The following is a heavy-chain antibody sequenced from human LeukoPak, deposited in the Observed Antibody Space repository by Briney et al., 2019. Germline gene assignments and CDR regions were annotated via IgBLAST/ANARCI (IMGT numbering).Heavy chain of an antibody. CDR3: ARDLSGRYYYYMDV. CDR1: GYTFTSYG. Sequence: ASVKVSCKASGYTFTSYGISWVRQAPGQGLEWMGWISAYNGNTNYAQKLQGRVTMTTDTSTSTAYMELRSLRSDDTAVYYCARDLSGRYYYYMDVWGKGTTVTISS. J-gene: IGHJ6*03. CDR2: ISAYNGNT. V-gene: IGHV1-18*01. D-gene: IGHD3-10*01.